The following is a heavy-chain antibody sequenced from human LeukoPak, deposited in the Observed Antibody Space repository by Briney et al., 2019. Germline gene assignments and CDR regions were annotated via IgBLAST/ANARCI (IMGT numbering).Heavy chain of an antibody. CDR2: IRHDGSYR. J-gene: IGHJ5*02. CDR1: GFPFSSYG. CDR3: ARGITAVVDNWFDP. D-gene: IGHD6-13*01. V-gene: IGHV3-30*02. Sequence: GGSLRLSCAASGFPFSSYGIHWVRQAPCRGLEWVAFIRHDGSYRYYADPVKGRFTISRDNSKNTMYLQMNSLRAEDTAVYYCARGITAVVDNWFDPWGQGTLVTVSS.